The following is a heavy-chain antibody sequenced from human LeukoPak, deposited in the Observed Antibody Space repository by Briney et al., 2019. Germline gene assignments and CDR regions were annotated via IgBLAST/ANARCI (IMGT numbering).Heavy chain of an antibody. CDR2: IIPILGIT. CDR3: ARASRGDGYTSY. Sequence: SVKVSCKASGGTFSSYAISWVRQAPGQGLEWMGRIIPILGITNYAQKFQGRVTISADKSTTTADMELSSLRSEDTAVYYCARASRGDGYTSYWGQGTLVTVSS. D-gene: IGHD5-24*01. J-gene: IGHJ4*02. V-gene: IGHV1-69*04. CDR1: GGTFSSYA.